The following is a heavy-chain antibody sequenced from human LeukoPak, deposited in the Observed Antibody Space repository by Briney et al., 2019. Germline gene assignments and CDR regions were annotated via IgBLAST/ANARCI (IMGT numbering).Heavy chain of an antibody. J-gene: IGHJ4*02. CDR3: AKDYYDISGSRYDF. D-gene: IGHD3-22*01. CDR2: ISGSGGDT. V-gene: IGHV3-23*01. Sequence: GGSLRLSCAASGFSFSSYAMSWVRQAPGKRLEWVSAISGSGGDTWYADSVRGRFTISRDNSKNTLYMQVNSLRAEDTAVYYCAKDYYDISGSRYDFWGQGTLVTVSS. CDR1: GFSFSSYA.